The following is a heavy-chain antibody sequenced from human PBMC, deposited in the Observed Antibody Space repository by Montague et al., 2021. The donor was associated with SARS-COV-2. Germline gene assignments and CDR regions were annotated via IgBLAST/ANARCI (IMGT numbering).Heavy chain of an antibody. V-gene: IGHV3-53*01. CDR3: ARSQMLYGDFDY. D-gene: IGHD2-8*01. J-gene: IGHJ4*02. CDR2: IYPAGNT. Sequence: SLRLSCAVSGLTVSDNYMSWVRLAPGRGPEWVSVIYPAGNTFYADSVKGRFTISGDKSKNTLSLQMDSLRGDDTAVYYCARSQMLYGDFDYWGQGILATVSS. CDR1: GLTVSDNY.